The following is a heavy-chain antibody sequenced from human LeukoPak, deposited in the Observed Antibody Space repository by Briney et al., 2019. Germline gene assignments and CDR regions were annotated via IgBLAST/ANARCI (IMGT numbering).Heavy chain of an antibody. CDR2: IYYSGST. Sequence: PSETLSLTCTVSAGSISNFYWSWIRQPPGEGLEWIGYIYYSGSTNYNPSLKSRVTISIDTSKNQFSLNLTSVTAADTAVYYCARGGLGIIPAYSNYLFDYWGRGTLVTVSS. CDR1: AGSISNFY. D-gene: IGHD4-11*01. V-gene: IGHV4-59*08. CDR3: ARGGLGIIPAYSNYLFDY. J-gene: IGHJ4*02.